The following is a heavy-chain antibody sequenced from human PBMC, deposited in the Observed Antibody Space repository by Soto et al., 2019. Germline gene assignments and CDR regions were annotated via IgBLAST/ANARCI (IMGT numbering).Heavy chain of an antibody. Sequence: QVQLQESGPGLVKPSQTLSLTCSVSGGSISSGGYYWSWIRQHPGKGLEWIGYIYYSENAYYNPSLXXRXTXXVDTSKNQFSLKVRSVTAADTAIYYCARADYGMDVWGQGITVTVSS. CDR1: GGSISSGGYY. CDR2: IYYSENA. J-gene: IGHJ6*02. CDR3: ARADYGMDV. V-gene: IGHV4-31*03.